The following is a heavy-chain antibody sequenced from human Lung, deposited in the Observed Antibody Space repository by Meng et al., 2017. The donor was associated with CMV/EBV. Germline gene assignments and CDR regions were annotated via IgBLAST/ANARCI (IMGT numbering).Heavy chain of an antibody. CDR3: ARGINGGCGD. Sequence: HVQPQQSGPGPLKPSQTLSHTCAISGDIVSSNSAAWHWIRQSPSRGLEWLGRTYYRSKWYHEYAVSVKSRITISPDTPKNQFSLQLNSMTPEDTAVYYCARGINGGCGDWGQGTLVTVSS. V-gene: IGHV6-1*01. D-gene: IGHD4-23*01. CDR2: TYYRSKWYH. CDR1: GDIVSSNSAA. J-gene: IGHJ4*02.